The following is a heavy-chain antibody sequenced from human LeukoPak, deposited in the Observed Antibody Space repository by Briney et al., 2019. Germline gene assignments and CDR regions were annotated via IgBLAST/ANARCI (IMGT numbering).Heavy chain of an antibody. J-gene: IGHJ4*02. Sequence: GGSLRLSCVPSGFTFSQYLMTWVRQAPGEGLEWVANINQDGSEKYYVDSVEGRFTISRDNARNSLFLQMNSLRVDDTAVYYCTRDRWSPYWGQGTLVTVSS. CDR1: GFTFSQYL. CDR3: TRDRWSPY. V-gene: IGHV3-7*01. D-gene: IGHD2-8*01. CDR2: INQDGSEK.